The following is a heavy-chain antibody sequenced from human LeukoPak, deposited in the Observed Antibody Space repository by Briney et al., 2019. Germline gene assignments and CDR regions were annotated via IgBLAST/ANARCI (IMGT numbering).Heavy chain of an antibody. CDR1: GYTFTGYY. V-gene: IGHV1-2*02. CDR2: INPNSGGT. CDR3: ARDNNVGTGFDI. Sequence: ASVKVSCKASGYTFTGYYMHWVRQAPGQGLEWMGWINPNSGGTNYAQKFQGRVTMTRDTSISTAYMELSRLRSDDTAVYYCARDNNVGTGFDIWGQGTMVTVSS. D-gene: IGHD1-1*01. J-gene: IGHJ3*02.